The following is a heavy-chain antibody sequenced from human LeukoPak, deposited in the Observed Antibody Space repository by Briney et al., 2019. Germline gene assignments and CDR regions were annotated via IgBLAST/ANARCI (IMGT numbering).Heavy chain of an antibody. Sequence: PGGSLRLSCAVSGFNFGVYWMSWVRQAPGKGPRWVANIKQDGSETYYVDSLKGRFTISRDNAKDSLYLQMDSLRVEDTAVYYCARVLAGFRSWYFDLWGRGTLVTVSS. CDR1: GFNFGVYW. J-gene: IGHJ2*01. D-gene: IGHD1-14*01. CDR2: IKQDGSET. V-gene: IGHV3-7*04. CDR3: ARVLAGFRSWYFDL.